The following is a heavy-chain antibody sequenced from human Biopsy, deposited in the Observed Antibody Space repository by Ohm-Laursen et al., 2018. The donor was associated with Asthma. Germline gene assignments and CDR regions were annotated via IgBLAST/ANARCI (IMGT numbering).Heavy chain of an antibody. CDR3: ARHWDWGSFFDY. J-gene: IGHJ4*02. V-gene: IGHV4-39*01. CDR2: ISYTGSA. CDR1: GGSMSSSSYY. Sequence: SDTLSLTCTVSGGSMSSSSYYWGWIRQPPGKGLEWMGSISYTGSASHNPPLKSRVTISVDPSKNHFSHKLSFVTAADTAVYYFARHWDWGSFFDYWGQGTPVTVSS. D-gene: IGHD7-27*01.